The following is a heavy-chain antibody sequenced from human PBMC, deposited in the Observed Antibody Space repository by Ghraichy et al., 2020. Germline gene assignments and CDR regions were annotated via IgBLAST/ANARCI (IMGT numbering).Heavy chain of an antibody. Sequence: GGSLRLSCAASGFTFSSYGMHWVRQAPGKGLEWVAVISYDGSNKYYADSVKGRFTISRDNSKNTLDLQMTSLRAEDTAVYYCAKDGIFRSGYYIGAAGYGMDVWGQGTTVTVSS. CDR2: ISYDGSNK. CDR3: AKDGIFRSGYYIGAAGYGMDV. CDR1: GFTFSSYG. D-gene: IGHD3-3*01. J-gene: IGHJ6*02. V-gene: IGHV3-30*18.